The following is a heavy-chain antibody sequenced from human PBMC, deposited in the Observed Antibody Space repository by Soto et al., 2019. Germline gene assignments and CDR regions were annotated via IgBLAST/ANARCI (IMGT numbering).Heavy chain of an antibody. CDR3: ASRYSFGSGSTPGSMAV. CDR2: VYYTGTT. V-gene: IGHV4-39*01. Sequence: TLSLTFTFSGGSISSSSYYWIWIRQPPGKGLEWIGSVYYTGTTYYNPSLKSRVTISVDTSKSQFSLKLSSVTAADTAVYYCASRYSFGSGSTPGSMAVWRQAPTVTVSS. J-gene: IGHJ6*02. CDR1: GGSISSSSYY. D-gene: IGHD3-10*01.